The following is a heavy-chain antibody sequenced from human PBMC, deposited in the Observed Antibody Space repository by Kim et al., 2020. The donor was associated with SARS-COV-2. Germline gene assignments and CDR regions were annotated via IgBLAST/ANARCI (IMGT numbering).Heavy chain of an antibody. J-gene: IGHJ6*01. CDR2: INYRAST. Sequence: SETLSLTCAVNGGSFSGFYWAWIRQPPGKGLEWIGEINYRASTAYSPSLKSRVTISADMSKDHFSLKLTSVTAADTAVYYCARRSYSGSGRASVGMDGWG. CDR3: ARRSYSGSGRASVGMDG. CDR1: GGSFSGFY. V-gene: IGHV4-34*01. D-gene: IGHD3-10*01.